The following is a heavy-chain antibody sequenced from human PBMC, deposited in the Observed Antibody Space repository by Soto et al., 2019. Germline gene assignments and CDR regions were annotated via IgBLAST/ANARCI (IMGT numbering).Heavy chain of an antibody. CDR2: IYYSGST. CDR3: ARAGRGYSYGNLFDY. CDR1: GGSISSYY. Sequence: SETLSLTCTVSGGSISSYYWSWIRQPPGKGLEWIGYIYYSGSTNYNPSLKSRVTISVDTSKNQFSLKLSSVTAADTAVYYCARAGRGYSYGNLFDYRGQRTLVTVSS. D-gene: IGHD5-18*01. J-gene: IGHJ4*02. V-gene: IGHV4-59*01.